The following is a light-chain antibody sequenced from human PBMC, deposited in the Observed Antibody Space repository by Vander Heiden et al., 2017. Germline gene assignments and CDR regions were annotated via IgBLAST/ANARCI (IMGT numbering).Light chain of an antibody. CDR1: KLGDKY. CDR3: QAWDSSTVV. Sequence: SYELTQPPSVSVSPRQTASITCSGDKLGDKYACWYQQKPGQSTVRVIYQDSKRPAGIPERFSGSNSGNTATLTISGTQAMDEADYYCQAWDSSTVVFGGGTKLTVL. J-gene: IGLJ2*01. V-gene: IGLV3-1*01. CDR2: QDS.